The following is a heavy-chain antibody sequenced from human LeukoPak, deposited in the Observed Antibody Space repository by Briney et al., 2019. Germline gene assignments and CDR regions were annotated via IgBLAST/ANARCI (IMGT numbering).Heavy chain of an antibody. CDR1: GFTLSSYA. V-gene: IGHV3-23*01. J-gene: IGHJ4*02. CDR3: AKGAYYDSSGYRLFDY. CDR2: ISDTGNT. Sequence: GGSLRLSCAASGFTLSSYAMSWVRQAPGKGLEWVSAISDTGNTYHADSVKGRFTISRDSSKNTLFLQMNRLRPEDAAVYYCAKGAYYDSSGYRLFDYWGQGTLVTVSS. D-gene: IGHD3-22*01.